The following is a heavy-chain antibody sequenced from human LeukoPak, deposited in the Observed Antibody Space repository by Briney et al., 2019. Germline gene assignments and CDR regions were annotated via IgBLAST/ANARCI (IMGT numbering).Heavy chain of an antibody. V-gene: IGHV3-30*02. J-gene: IGHJ4*02. D-gene: IGHD3-22*01. CDR3: ARGPAASGYYDSRGRYGYFDY. CDR1: GFTFNTYA. CDR2: IRYDGNTR. Sequence: PGGSLRLSCAASGFTFNTYAMHWVRQAPGKGLEWVALIRYDGNTRFYADSVKGRFTISRDNAKNSLYLQMNSLRAEDTAVYYCARGPAASGYYDSRGRYGYFDYWGQGTLVTVSS.